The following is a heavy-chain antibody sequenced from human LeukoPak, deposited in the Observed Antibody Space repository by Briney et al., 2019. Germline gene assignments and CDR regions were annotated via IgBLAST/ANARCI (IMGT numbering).Heavy chain of an antibody. D-gene: IGHD2-15*01. Sequence: SETLSLTCAVYGGSFSGYYWSWIRQPPGKGLEWIGEINHSGSTNYNPSLKSRVTISVDTSKNQFSLKLSSVTAADTAVYYCARVRLLPSYFDYWGQGTLVTVSS. CDR2: INHSGST. CDR1: GGSFSGYY. V-gene: IGHV4-34*01. CDR3: ARVRLLPSYFDY. J-gene: IGHJ4*02.